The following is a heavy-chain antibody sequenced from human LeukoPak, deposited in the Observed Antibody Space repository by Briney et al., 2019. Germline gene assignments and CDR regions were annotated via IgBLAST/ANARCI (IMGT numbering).Heavy chain of an antibody. CDR3: ARGDGYNFFDY. J-gene: IGHJ4*02. D-gene: IGHD5-24*01. CDR1: GFTFSSYW. Sequence: GGSLRLSCAASGFTFSSYWMHWVRQAPGKGLVWVSRLNSDGRSTTYADSVKGRFTISRDNSENTLYLQMKSLRAEDTAVYYCARGDGYNFFDYWGQGTLVTVSS. CDR2: LNSDGRST. V-gene: IGHV3-74*01.